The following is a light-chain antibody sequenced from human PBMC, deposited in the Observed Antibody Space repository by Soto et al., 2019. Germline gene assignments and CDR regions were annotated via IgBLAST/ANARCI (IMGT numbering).Light chain of an antibody. Sequence: EIVLTQSPGTLSLSPGERATLSCRASQSVSSYLAWYQHKPGQTPRLLIFDASNRATGIPARFSGRGSRTEFTLTISSLQAEDSAVYYCQQYQDWPRTFGQGTKVDIK. J-gene: IGKJ1*01. CDR3: QQYQDWPRT. CDR2: DAS. CDR1: QSVSSY. V-gene: IGKV3-11*01.